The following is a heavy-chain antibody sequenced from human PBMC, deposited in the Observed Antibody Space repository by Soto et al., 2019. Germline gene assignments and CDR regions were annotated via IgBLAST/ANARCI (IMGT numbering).Heavy chain of an antibody. Sequence: EVQLVESGGGMVQPGRSLRLSCAASGFSFEDYAMHWVRQAPGKGREWVSGIAWNRDIIGYADSVKGRFTISRDNGKNSLYLQMNSLRPEDTALYYCAKDHYGSAIYGMDVWGQGTTVTVSS. D-gene: IGHD3-10*01. CDR1: GFSFEDYA. V-gene: IGHV3-9*01. J-gene: IGHJ6*02. CDR2: IAWNRDII. CDR3: AKDHYGSAIYGMDV.